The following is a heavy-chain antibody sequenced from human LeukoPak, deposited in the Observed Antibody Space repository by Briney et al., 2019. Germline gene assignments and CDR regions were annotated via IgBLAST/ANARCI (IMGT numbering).Heavy chain of an antibody. CDR3: ARNILLAFDI. V-gene: IGHV3-53*01. CDR1: GLTVSSSY. CDR2: IYNDGST. Sequence: QSGGSLRLSCAASGLTVSSSYMSWVRQAPGKGLEWVSIIYNDGSTYYADSMKGRFTISRDNSKNTLYLQVNSLRAEDTAMYYCARNILLAFDIWGQGTMVTVSS. J-gene: IGHJ3*02.